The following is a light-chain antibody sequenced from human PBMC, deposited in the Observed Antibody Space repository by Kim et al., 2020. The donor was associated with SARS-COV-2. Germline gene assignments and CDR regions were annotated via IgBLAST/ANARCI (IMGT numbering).Light chain of an antibody. V-gene: IGKV3-11*01. CDR1: QSVSSY. CDR3: QQRSNWPS. J-gene: IGKJ4*01. CDR2: DAS. Sequence: SLSPGEKATLSCRASQSVSSYLAWYQQKPGQAPRLLIDDASNRATGIPARFSGSGSGTDFTLTISSLEPEDFAVYYCQQRSNWPSFGGGTKVDIK.